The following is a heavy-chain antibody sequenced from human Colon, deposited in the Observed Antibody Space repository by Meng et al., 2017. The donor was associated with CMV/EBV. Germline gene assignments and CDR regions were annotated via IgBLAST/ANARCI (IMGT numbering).Heavy chain of an antibody. Sequence: EGQLVESGGVLVQPGGSLRLSCAASGFIISDYHMDWVRQAPGKGLEWVGRSRNKANSYTTEYAASVKGRFTISVDDSKNSLYLQMHSLKSEDTAVYSCAIDLSGSYYGGYWDQGTLVTVSS. CDR2: SRNKANSYTT. J-gene: IGHJ4*02. CDR1: GFIISDYH. CDR3: AIDLSGSYYGGY. V-gene: IGHV3-72*01. D-gene: IGHD1-26*01.